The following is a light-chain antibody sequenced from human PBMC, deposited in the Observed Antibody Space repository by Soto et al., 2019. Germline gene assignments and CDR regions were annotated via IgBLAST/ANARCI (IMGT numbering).Light chain of an antibody. CDR3: QQYGHSPIT. CDR1: QSVNTN. CDR2: GAS. J-gene: IGKJ5*01. V-gene: IGKV3-20*01. Sequence: EIVLTQSPGTLSSSPGERATLSCRASQSVNTNLAWYQQKPGQAPRLLISGASSRATGIPDRFSGSGSGTDFTLTISRLEPEDFALYYCQQYGHSPITFGQGTRLEIK.